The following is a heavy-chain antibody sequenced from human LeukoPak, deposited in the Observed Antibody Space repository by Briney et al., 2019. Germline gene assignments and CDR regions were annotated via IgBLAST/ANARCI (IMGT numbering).Heavy chain of an antibody. CDR1: GFTLSSYG. CDR3: AKGDGLDY. Sequence: PGGSLRLSCAASGFTLSSYGMHWVRQAPGKGLEWVAVISYDGSNKYYADSVKGLFTISRDNSKNTLYLQMNSLRAEDTTVYYCAKGDGLDYWGQGTLVTVSS. V-gene: IGHV3-30*18. J-gene: IGHJ4*02. CDR2: ISYDGSNK.